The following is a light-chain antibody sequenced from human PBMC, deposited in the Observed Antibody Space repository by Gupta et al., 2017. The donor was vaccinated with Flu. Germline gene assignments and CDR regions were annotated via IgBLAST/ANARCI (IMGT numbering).Light chain of an antibody. CDR3: QEAGGFPRSWT. V-gene: IGKV1-12*01. J-gene: IGKJ1*01. CDR2: AAS. Sequence: DIQMTQSPYPVSASVGDRVTITCRASQDISRWLAWYQQKPGQAPKLLISAASNLQTGVPSRFSGSGSGTDFTLTITNLQADDVATYYCQEAGGFPRSWTFGQGTTV. CDR1: QDISRW.